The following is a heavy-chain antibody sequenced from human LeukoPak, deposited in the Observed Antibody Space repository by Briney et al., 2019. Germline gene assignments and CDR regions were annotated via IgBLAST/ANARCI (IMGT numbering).Heavy chain of an antibody. CDR1: GFTFSSYA. CDR3: AKDGLPCYYDSSGYYLDY. Sequence: PGGSLRLSCATSGFTFSSYAMSWVRQAPGKGLEWVSAISGSGGSTYYADSVKGRFTISRDNSKNTLYLQMNSLRAEDTAVYYCAKDGLPCYYDSSGYYLDYWGQGTLVTVSS. CDR2: ISGSGGST. V-gene: IGHV3-23*01. D-gene: IGHD3-22*01. J-gene: IGHJ4*02.